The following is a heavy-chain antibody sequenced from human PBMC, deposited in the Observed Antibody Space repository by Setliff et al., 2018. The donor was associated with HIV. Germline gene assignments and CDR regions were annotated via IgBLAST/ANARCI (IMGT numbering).Heavy chain of an antibody. D-gene: IGHD6-19*01. CDR3: ARGRLRVWLGSPHAFDI. Sequence: SETLSLTCTVSDDPINSFYWSWIRQPPGKGLEWTGYAHYTERTNYNPSLKSRVTISVDTSKNQFSLDLLSVTAADTAVYYCARGRLRVWLGSPHAFDIWGQGTMVTVSS. J-gene: IGHJ3*02. CDR1: DDPINSFY. CDR2: AHYTERT. V-gene: IGHV4-59*12.